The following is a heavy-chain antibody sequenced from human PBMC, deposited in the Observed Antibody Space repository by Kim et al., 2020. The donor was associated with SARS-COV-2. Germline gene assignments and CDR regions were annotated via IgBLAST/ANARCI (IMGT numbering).Heavy chain of an antibody. CDR1: GGSFSGYY. J-gene: IGHJ4*02. D-gene: IGHD3-3*01. CDR2: INHSGST. CDR3: ARKRSFWSGYYDY. Sequence: SETLSLTCAVYGGSFSGYYWSWIRQPPGKGLEWIGEINHSGSTNYNPSLKSRVTISVDTSKNQFSLKLSSVTAADTAVYYCARKRSFWSGYYDYWGQGT. V-gene: IGHV4-34*01.